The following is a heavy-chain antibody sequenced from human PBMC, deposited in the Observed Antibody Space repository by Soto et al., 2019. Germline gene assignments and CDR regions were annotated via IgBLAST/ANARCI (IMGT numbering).Heavy chain of an antibody. CDR3: ARRGGLVGASIKTPDY. Sequence: QLQLQESGPGLVKPSETLSLTCTVSGGSISSSSYYWGWIRQPPGKGLEWIGSIYYSGSTYYNPSLKSRVTISVDTSKNQFSLKLSSVTAADTAVYYCARRGGLVGASIKTPDYWGQGTLVTVSS. D-gene: IGHD1-26*01. CDR2: IYYSGST. V-gene: IGHV4-39*01. CDR1: GGSISSSSYY. J-gene: IGHJ4*02.